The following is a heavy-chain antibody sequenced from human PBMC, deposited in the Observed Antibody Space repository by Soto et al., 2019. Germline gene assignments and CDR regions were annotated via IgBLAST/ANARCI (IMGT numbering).Heavy chain of an antibody. Sequence: SETLSLTCTFSGGSISSYYWSWIRQPPGKGLEWIGYIYYSGSTNYNPSLKSRVTISVDTSKNQFSLKLSSVTAADTAVYYCARGDPLLWFGEKVYYGMDVWGQGTTVTVSS. CDR2: IYYSGST. CDR3: ARGDPLLWFGEKVYYGMDV. CDR1: GGSISSYY. D-gene: IGHD3-10*01. V-gene: IGHV4-59*01. J-gene: IGHJ6*02.